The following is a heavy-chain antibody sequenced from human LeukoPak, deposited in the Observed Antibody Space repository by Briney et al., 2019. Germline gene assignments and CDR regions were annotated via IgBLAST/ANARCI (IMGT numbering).Heavy chain of an antibody. CDR2: IYYSGST. Sequence: PSETLSLTCTASGGSISSSSYYWGWIRQPPGKGLEWIGSIYYSGSTYYNPSLKSRVTISVDTSKNQFSLKLSSVTAADTAVYYCARIARDYYDSSGFYYWGQGTLVTVSS. CDR1: GGSISSSSYY. V-gene: IGHV4-39*01. D-gene: IGHD3-22*01. J-gene: IGHJ4*02. CDR3: ARIARDYYDSSGFYY.